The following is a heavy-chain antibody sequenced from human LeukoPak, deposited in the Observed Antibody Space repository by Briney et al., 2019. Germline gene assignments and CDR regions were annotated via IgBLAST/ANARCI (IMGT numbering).Heavy chain of an antibody. CDR1: GGSFNGYN. D-gene: IGHD3-10*01. CDR3: ARDSGTTGEVKFDP. J-gene: IGHJ5*02. CDR2: INHSGST. Sequence: TASETLSLTCAVYGGSFNGYNWNWIRQPPGKGLEWIGDINHSGSTNYNPSLKSRVTISVDTSKNQFSLKLSSVTAADTAVYYCARDSGTTGEVKFDPWGQGTLVTVSS. V-gene: IGHV4-34*01.